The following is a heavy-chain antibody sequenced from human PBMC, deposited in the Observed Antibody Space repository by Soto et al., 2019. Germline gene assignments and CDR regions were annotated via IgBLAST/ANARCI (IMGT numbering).Heavy chain of an antibody. CDR1: GFTFSSYD. V-gene: IGHV3-13*01. D-gene: IGHD3-10*01. CDR3: ARSRALLWFGELLPDNFYYVINV. Sequence: PCGTLRLPCAPSGFTFSSYDLHWVLPATGKGLEWVSALGTAGDSYYPGSVKGRFTISRETAKRCLYLKMNSLRDGDTALYTCARSRALLWFGELLPDNFYYVINVYRQAATVTV. CDR2: LGTAGDS. J-gene: IGHJ6*02.